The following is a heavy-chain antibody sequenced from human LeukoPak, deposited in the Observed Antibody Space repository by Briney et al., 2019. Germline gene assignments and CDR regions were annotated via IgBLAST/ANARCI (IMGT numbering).Heavy chain of an antibody. D-gene: IGHD3-10*01. J-gene: IGHJ4*02. CDR1: GFTFSNYG. Sequence: QAGGSLRLSCAASGFTFSNYGMHWVRQAPGKGLEWVSVIYSGGSTYYADSVKGRFTISRDNSKNTLYLQMNSLRAEDTAVYYCARDELWSAERGDYWGQGTLVTVSS. CDR2: IYSGGST. CDR3: ARDELWSAERGDY. V-gene: IGHV3-66*01.